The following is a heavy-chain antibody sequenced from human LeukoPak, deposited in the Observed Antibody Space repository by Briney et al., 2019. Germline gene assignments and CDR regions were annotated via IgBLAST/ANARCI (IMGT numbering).Heavy chain of an antibody. CDR3: ARLSPMTTVKSYYYYMDV. Sequence: LETLSLTCTVSGGPFDTYAWSWIRQPAGKGLEWIGRFYTNGITNYNPSLKSRVTVSGDTSKNQFSLKLSSVTAADTAVYYCARLSPMTTVKSYYYYMDVWGKGTTVTVSS. J-gene: IGHJ6*03. D-gene: IGHD4-11*01. CDR2: FYTNGIT. CDR1: GGPFDTYA. V-gene: IGHV4-4*07.